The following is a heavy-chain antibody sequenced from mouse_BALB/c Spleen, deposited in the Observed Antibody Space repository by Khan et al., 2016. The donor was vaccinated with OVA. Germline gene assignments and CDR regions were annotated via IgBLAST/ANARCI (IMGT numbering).Heavy chain of an antibody. V-gene: IGHV2-4-1*01. CDR1: GFSLTSYG. Sequence: VQLQESGPGLVEPSQSLSINCTVSGFSLTSYGVHWVRQSPGKGLEWLGMIWSGGSTDYNAAFISRLRIRKDNSKSQVFFKMNSLHVDDTAIYYCARSLRRAMDYWGQGSSVTVSS. CDR3: ARSLRRAMDY. D-gene: IGHD1-2*01. J-gene: IGHJ4*01. CDR2: IWSGGST.